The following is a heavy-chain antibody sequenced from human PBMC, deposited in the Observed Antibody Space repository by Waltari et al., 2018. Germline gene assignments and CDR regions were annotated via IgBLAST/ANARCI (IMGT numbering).Heavy chain of an antibody. J-gene: IGHJ4*02. Sequence: QVQLVQSGAEVKKPGASVKVSCTASGYTFTDWYMYWVRQAPGQGLEWMGRISPNRGGTNDAQKFQGRVTMTRDTSISTAYMERSRLTSDDTAVYYCAKGGDCNGGSCNFDYWGQGTVVTVSS. D-gene: IGHD2-15*01. CDR2: ISPNRGGT. V-gene: IGHV1-2*06. CDR3: AKGGDCNGGSCNFDY. CDR1: GYTFTDWY.